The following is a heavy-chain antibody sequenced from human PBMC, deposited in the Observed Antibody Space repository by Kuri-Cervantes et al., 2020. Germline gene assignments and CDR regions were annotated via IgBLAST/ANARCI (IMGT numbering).Heavy chain of an antibody. CDR2: INSDGSST. Sequence: GGSLRLSCAASGFTFSSYAMSWVRQAPGKGLVWVSRINSDGSSTSYADSVKGRFTISRDNAKNTLYLQMNSLRAEDTAVYYCARDSDLDAFDIWGQGTMVTVSS. CDR3: ARDSDLDAFDI. J-gene: IGHJ3*02. CDR1: GFTFSSYA. V-gene: IGHV3-74*01. D-gene: IGHD3-10*01.